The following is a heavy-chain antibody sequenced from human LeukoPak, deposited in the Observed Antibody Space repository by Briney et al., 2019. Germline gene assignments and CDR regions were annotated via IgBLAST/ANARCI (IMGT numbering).Heavy chain of an antibody. CDR1: GYSFTDYS. V-gene: IGHV1-2*02. D-gene: IGHD3-22*01. J-gene: IGHJ4*02. CDR3: ARNTYYYDNSAGTFDF. Sequence: ASVKVSCYASGYSFTDYSMHWVRQAPGQGLEWMGWINPNSGGTNYAQKFQGRVTMTRDTSISTAYMELSGLRSDDTAVFYCARNTYYYDNSAGTFDFWGQGTLVTVSS. CDR2: INPNSGGT.